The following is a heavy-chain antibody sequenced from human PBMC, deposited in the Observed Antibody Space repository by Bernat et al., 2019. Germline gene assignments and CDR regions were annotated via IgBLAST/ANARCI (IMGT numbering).Heavy chain of an antibody. J-gene: IGHJ5*02. V-gene: IGHV3-33*08. CDR3: ARAQRGGYCSGGSCYGLRWFDP. D-gene: IGHD2-15*01. CDR2: IWYDGSNK. Sequence: VQLVESGGGLVQPGGSLRLSCVASGFTFSSYGMHWVRQAPGKGLEWVAVIWYDGSNKYYADSVKGRFTISRDNSKNTLYLQMNSLRAEDTAVYYCARAQRGGYCSGGSCYGLRWFDPWGQGTLVTVSS. CDR1: GFTFSSYG.